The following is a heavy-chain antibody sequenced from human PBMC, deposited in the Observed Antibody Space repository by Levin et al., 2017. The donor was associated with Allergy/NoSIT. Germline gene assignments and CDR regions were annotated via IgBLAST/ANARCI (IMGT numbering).Heavy chain of an antibody. Sequence: GGSLRLSCAASGFTFSSYSMNWVRQAPGKGLEWVSSISSSSSYIYYADSVKGRFTISRDNAKNSLYLQMNSLRAEDTAVYYCARDLRAGRKTPRYYYYGMDVWGQGTTVTVSS. V-gene: IGHV3-21*01. D-gene: IGHD3-16*01. J-gene: IGHJ6*02. CDR1: GFTFSSYS. CDR2: ISSSSSYI. CDR3: ARDLRAGRKTPRYYYYGMDV.